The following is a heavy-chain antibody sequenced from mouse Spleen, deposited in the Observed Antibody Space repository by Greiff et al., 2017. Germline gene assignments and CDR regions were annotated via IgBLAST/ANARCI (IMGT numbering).Heavy chain of an antibody. CDR3: TLIYYGNYYAMDY. D-gene: IGHD2-1*01. CDR2: IDPENGNT. CDR1: GFNIKDDY. J-gene: IGHJ4*01. Sequence: EVQVVESGAELVRPGASVKLSCTASGFNIKDDYMHWVKQRPEQGLEWIGWIDPENGNTEYASKFQGKATITADTSSNTAYLQLSSLTSEDTAVYYCTLIYYGNYYAMDYWGQGTSVTVSS. V-gene: IGHV14-4*01.